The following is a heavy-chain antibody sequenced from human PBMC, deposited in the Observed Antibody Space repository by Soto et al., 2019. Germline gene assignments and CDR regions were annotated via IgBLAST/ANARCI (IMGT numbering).Heavy chain of an antibody. Sequence: QVQLVQSGAEVKEPGASVKVLCKASGYIFANYYMHWVRQAPGQGIEWMAIINPYGGSTNYAQNFQGRLTLTSDTSTSTVYMELSSLRSEDTAVYYCARYLLRADSWGQGTLFTVSS. D-gene: IGHD2-8*01. V-gene: IGHV1-46*01. CDR1: GYIFANYY. J-gene: IGHJ4*02. CDR3: ARYLLRADS. CDR2: INPYGGST.